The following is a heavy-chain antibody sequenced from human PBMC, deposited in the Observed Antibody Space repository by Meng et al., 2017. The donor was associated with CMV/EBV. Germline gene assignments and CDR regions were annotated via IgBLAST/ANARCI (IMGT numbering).Heavy chain of an antibody. CDR3: ARESLLYSSGWYSFGISSYYYYGMDV. V-gene: IGHV3-48*03. CDR1: GFTFSSYE. CDR2: ISSSGSTI. J-gene: IGHJ6*02. Sequence: GESLKISCAASGFTFSSYEMNWVRQAPGKGLEWVSYISSSGSTIYYADSVKGRFTISRDNAKNSLYLQMNSLRAEDTAVYYCARESLLYSSGWYSFGISSYYYYGMDVWGQGTTVTVSS. D-gene: IGHD6-19*01.